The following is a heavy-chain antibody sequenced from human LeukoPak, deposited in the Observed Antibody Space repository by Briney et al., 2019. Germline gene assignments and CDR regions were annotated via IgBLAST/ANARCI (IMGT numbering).Heavy chain of an antibody. V-gene: IGHV4-34*01. CDR3: ARGRRVYSGSPRDFDY. J-gene: IGHJ4*02. CDR1: GGSFSGYY. D-gene: IGHD1-26*01. CDR2: INHSGST. Sequence: PSEILSLTCAVYGGSFSGYYWSWIRQPPGKGLEWIGEINHSGSTNYNPSLKSRVTISVDTSKNQFSLKLSSVTAADTAVYYCARGRRVYSGSPRDFDYWGQGTLVTVSS.